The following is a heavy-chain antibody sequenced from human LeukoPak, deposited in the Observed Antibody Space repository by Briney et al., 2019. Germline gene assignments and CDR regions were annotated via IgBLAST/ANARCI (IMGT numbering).Heavy chain of an antibody. CDR2: IYYSGST. D-gene: IGHD2-15*01. V-gene: IGHV4-59*01. Sequence: SETLSLTCTVSGGSISSYYWSWIRQPPGKGLEWIGYIYYSGSTNYNPSLKSRVTISVDTSKNQFSLKLSSVTAADTAAYYCARTDSAEYFQHWGQGTLVTVSS. CDR1: GGSISSYY. CDR3: ARTDSAEYFQH. J-gene: IGHJ1*01.